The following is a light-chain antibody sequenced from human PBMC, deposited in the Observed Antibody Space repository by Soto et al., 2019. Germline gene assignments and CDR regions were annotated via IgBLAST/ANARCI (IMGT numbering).Light chain of an antibody. J-gene: IGKJ4*01. CDR2: WAS. CDR1: QSVLYSSNNKNY. V-gene: IGKV4-1*01. Sequence: DIVMTQSPDSLAVSLGERATINCMSSQSVLYSSNNKNYLAWYQQKPGQPPKLLIYWASTRESGVPGRFSGSGSGTDFTLTISSLQAEDVALYYCQQYYSSPLTFGGGTKVDIK. CDR3: QQYYSSPLT.